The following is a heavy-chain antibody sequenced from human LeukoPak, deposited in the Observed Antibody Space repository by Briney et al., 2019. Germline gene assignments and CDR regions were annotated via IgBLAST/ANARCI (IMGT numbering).Heavy chain of an antibody. CDR1: GFTFSNHW. V-gene: IGHV3-74*01. CDR2: IHIDENRK. J-gene: IGHJ6*02. CDR3: VRGSSDWNGMDV. D-gene: IGHD6-19*01. Sequence: HAGGSLRLSCAASGFTFSNHWMHWVRQVPGKGLVSVSRIHIDENRKTYADSVKGRFTISRDNAKNTLYLQMNSLGVEDTAVYYCVRGSSDWNGMDVWGQGTTVTASS.